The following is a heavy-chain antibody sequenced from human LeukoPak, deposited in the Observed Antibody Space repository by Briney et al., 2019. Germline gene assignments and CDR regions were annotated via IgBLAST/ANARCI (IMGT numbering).Heavy chain of an antibody. CDR1: RFTFSTYG. Sequence: GGSLRLSCATSRFTFSTYGMHWVRQAPGKGLEWVAFIRYDGSNKYYADSVKGRFTISRDNARNTLFLQMNSLRVEDTAVYYCAKDETHSSGWAPFDSWGQGTLVIVSS. D-gene: IGHD6-19*01. V-gene: IGHV3-30*02. CDR3: AKDETHSSGWAPFDS. CDR2: IRYDGSNK. J-gene: IGHJ4*02.